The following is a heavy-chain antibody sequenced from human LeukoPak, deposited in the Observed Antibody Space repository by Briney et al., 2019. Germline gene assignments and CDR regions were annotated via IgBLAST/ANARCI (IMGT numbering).Heavy chain of an antibody. CDR3: ARDQDYGDYAYYFDY. CDR1: GYTFTSYG. Sequence: ASVKVSRKASGYTFTSYGISWVRQAPGQGLEWMGWISAYNGNTNYAQKLQGRVTMTTDTSTSTAYMGLRSLRSDDTAVYYCARDQDYGDYAYYFDYWGQGTLVTVSS. J-gene: IGHJ4*02. CDR2: ISAYNGNT. D-gene: IGHD4-17*01. V-gene: IGHV1-18*01.